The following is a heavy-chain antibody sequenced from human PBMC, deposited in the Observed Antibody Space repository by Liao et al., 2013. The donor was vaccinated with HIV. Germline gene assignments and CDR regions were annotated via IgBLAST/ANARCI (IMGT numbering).Heavy chain of an antibody. J-gene: IGHJ2*01. V-gene: IGHV4-30-2*05. CDR1: GGSISSGGYS. Sequence: QLQLQESGSGLVKPSQTLSLTCAVSGGSISSGGYSWSWIRQPPGKGLEWIGYIYNTGSTYYNPSLKSRITISVDTSKNQFSLKLSSVTAADTAVYYCARVQEEMGTILYVGASYRRFFDLWGRGTLVTVSS. CDR3: ARVQEEMGTILYVGASYRRFFDL. D-gene: IGHD5-24*01. CDR2: IYNTGST.